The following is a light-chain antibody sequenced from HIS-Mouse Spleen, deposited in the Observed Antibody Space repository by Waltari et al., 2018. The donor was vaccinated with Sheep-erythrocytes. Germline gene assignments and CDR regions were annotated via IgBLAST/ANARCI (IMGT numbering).Light chain of an antibody. V-gene: IGLV2-23*01. J-gene: IGLJ3*02. Sequence: QSDLTQPASVSGSPGQSITISCTGTSSDCGSYNLVSWYQQHPGKAPKLMIYEGSKRPSGVSNRFSGSKSGNTASLTISGLQAEDEADYYCCSYAGSSTPWVFGGGTKLTVL. CDR1: SSDCGSYNL. CDR3: CSYAGSSTPWV. CDR2: EGS.